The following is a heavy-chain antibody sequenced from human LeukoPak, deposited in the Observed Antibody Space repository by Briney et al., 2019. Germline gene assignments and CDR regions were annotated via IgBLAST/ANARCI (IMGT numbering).Heavy chain of an antibody. J-gene: IGHJ5*02. CDR3: ARGGGCSSSTSCYWGTEASFDP. CDR2: INHSGST. D-gene: IGHD2-2*01. V-gene: IGHV4-34*01. Sequence: SETLSLTCAVYGGSFSGYYWSWIRQPPGKGLEWIGEINHSGSTNYNPSLKSRVTISVDTSKNQFALKLSCVTAADTAVYYCARGGGCSSSTSCYWGTEASFDPWGQGTLVTVSS. CDR1: GGSFSGYY.